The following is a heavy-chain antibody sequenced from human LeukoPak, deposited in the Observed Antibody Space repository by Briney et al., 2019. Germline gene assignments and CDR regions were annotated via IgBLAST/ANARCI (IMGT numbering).Heavy chain of an antibody. CDR1: GFTFSSYG. V-gene: IGHV3-33*01. CDR3: ARDRDDRSNWSSAGY. J-gene: IGHJ4*02. D-gene: IGHD6-13*01. Sequence: HPGGSLRLSRAASGFTFSSYGMHWVRQAPGKGLEWVAVIWFDGSSKYYADSVKDRFTISRDNSKNTLYLQMNSLRAEDTAVYFCARDRDDRSNWSSAGYWGQGTLVTVSS. CDR2: IWFDGSSK.